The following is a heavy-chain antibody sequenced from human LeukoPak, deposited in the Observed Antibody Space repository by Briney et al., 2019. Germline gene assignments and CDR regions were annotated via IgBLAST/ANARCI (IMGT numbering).Heavy chain of an antibody. D-gene: IGHD5-18*01. J-gene: IGHJ4*02. CDR3: ARVVYSYARHYYFDY. CDR2: IYSGGST. CDR1: GFTFSSYG. V-gene: IGHV3-53*01. Sequence: GRSLRLSCAASGFTFSSYGMHWVRQAPGKGLEWVSVIYSGGSTYYADSVKGRFTISRDNSKNTLYLQMNSLRAEDTAVYYCARVVYSYARHYYFDYWGQGTLVTVSS.